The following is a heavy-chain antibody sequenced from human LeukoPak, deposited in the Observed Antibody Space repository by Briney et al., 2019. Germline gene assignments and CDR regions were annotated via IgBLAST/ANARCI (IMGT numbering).Heavy chain of an antibody. CDR3: AILYIGGYSRSTNYNWFDP. CDR1: GGSFSGYY. V-gene: IGHV4-34*01. CDR2: INHRGST. D-gene: IGHD6-13*01. Sequence: SETLSLACAVYGGSFSGYYCSSIRPPPGNGLELVGEINHRGSTNSHPSINSRVTISVDTSKNHFSLNLTSVTAADTAVYYCAILYIGGYSRSTNYNWFDPWGQGTLVTVSS. J-gene: IGHJ5*02.